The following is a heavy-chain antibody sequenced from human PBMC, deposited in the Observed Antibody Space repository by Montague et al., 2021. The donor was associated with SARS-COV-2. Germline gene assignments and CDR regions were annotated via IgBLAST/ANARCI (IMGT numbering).Heavy chain of an antibody. V-gene: IGHV4-34*01. CDR2: IDQGGAT. CDR3: ARGRRQPFSFFGVIDGGVVLKCYGLDV. CDR1: GGSFNNYY. J-gene: IGHJ6*02. D-gene: IGHD3-3*01. Sequence: SETLSLTCAVYGGSFNNYYWSWIRQAPGKGLEWIGQIDQGGATNYSPSLRSRLTLSVDTSKNQFSLKLTSVTAADTAVYFCARGRRQPFSFFGVIDGGVVLKCYGLDVWGLGTTVTVS.